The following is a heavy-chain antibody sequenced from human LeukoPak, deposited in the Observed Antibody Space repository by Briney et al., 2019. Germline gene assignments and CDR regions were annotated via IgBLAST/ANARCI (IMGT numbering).Heavy chain of an antibody. D-gene: IGHD6-19*01. J-gene: IGHJ4*02. CDR2: IKQDGSDR. V-gene: IGHV3-7*03. Sequence: PGGSLRLSCAASGFTFRNYWMSWVRQAPGTGLEWVANIKQDGSDRNYVTSVRGRFTISRDNAESSLYLQMNSLRAEDTAVYYCARDSTSRAVAGGFDYWGQGTLVTVSS. CDR1: GFTFRNYW. CDR3: ARDSTSRAVAGGFDY.